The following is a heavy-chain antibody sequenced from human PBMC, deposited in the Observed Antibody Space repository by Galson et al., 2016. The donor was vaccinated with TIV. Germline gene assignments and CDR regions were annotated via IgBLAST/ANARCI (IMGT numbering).Heavy chain of an antibody. Sequence: SLRLSCAASGFTFSSFWMSWVRQAPGKGLEWVTNIKQDGSERYYVDSVKGRFIISRDNAKNSVYLQMNCLRVEDTAVYYCARGRSGYFDYWGRGTLVAVSS. CDR1: GFTFSSFW. D-gene: IGHD3-3*01. J-gene: IGHJ4*02. CDR2: IKQDGSER. CDR3: ARGRSGYFDY. V-gene: IGHV3-7*03.